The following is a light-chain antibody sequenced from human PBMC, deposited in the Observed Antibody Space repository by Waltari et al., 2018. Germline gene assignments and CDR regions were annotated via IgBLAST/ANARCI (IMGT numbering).Light chain of an antibody. CDR2: VNN. J-gene: IGLJ3*02. CDR1: SSNIGTNT. V-gene: IGLV1-44*01. Sequence: QSVLTQPPSASGTPGQRVTISCSGSSSNIGTNTVNWYQQLPGTAPKLLIYVNNHRPSGVPDRFSGSKSGTSASLAISGLQSEDEADYYCAAWDSSLNGFWAFGGGTKLTVL. CDR3: AAWDSSLNGFWA.